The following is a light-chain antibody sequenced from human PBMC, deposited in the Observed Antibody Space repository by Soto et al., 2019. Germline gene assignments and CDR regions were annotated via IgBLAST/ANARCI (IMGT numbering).Light chain of an antibody. CDR1: QSISSY. CDR3: HEYNTWPWT. V-gene: IGKV1-39*01. CDR2: AAS. J-gene: IGKJ1*01. Sequence: DIQMTQSPSSLSASVGDRVTITCRASQSISSYLNWYQQKPGKAPKLLIYAASSLQSGVPSRFSGSGSGTDFTLTISSLQSEDFAVYYCHEYNTWPWTFGQGTKVEIK.